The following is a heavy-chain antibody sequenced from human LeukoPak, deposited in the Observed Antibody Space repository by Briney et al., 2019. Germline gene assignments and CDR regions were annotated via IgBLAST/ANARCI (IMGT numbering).Heavy chain of an antibody. CDR1: GFSFSSYW. V-gene: IGHV3-74*01. Sequence: PGGSLRLSCAASGFSFSSYWMHWVRQAPGKGLVWVSRIDTDGGTTAYADSVKGRFTIFRDNAKNTLFLQMNSLRAEDTATYYCTRGGTTFDYWGQGTLVTVSS. J-gene: IGHJ4*02. D-gene: IGHD1-1*01. CDR3: TRGGTTFDY. CDR2: IDTDGGTT.